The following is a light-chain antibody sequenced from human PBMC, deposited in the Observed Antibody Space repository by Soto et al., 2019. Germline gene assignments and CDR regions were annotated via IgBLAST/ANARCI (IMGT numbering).Light chain of an antibody. Sequence: DVQMTQSPSTLSASVGDRVTITCRASQSINNLLAWYQQKPGKPPKFLIYDVSTLASGVPSRFRGSGSGTECTLTISRLQPEDFATYYCQQYDSYPLTFGGGTKVDIK. CDR3: QQYDSYPLT. V-gene: IGKV1-5*01. J-gene: IGKJ4*01. CDR1: QSINNL. CDR2: DVS.